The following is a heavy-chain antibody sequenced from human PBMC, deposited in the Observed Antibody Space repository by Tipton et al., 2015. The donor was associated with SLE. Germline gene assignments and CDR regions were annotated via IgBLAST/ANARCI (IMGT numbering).Heavy chain of an antibody. CDR3: ARGGMMRGIGGERDAFDM. D-gene: IGHD4-17*01. J-gene: IGHJ3*02. CDR2: INPSGAGT. CDR1: GYTFSRYY. V-gene: IGHV1-46*01. Sequence: VQLVQSGAEVKKPGASVTLSCKASGYTFSRYYMHWVRQVPGQGLEWMGIINPSGAGTAYAQGFQGRVTMTRGTSTSTLYMELRSLISEDTAVYYCARGGMMRGIGGERDAFDMWGQGTMVTVSS.